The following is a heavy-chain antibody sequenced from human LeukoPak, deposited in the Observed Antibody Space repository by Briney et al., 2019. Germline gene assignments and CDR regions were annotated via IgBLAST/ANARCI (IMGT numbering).Heavy chain of an antibody. J-gene: IGHJ4*02. CDR2: ISYDGSNK. CDR3: AKDRYYYGSGHSN. D-gene: IGHD3-10*01. Sequence: PGGSLRLSCAASGFTFSSYGMHRVRQAPGKGLEWVAVISYDGSNKYYADSVKGRFTISRDNSKNTLYLQMNSLRAEDTAVYYCAKDRYYYGSGHSNWGQGTLVTVSS. CDR1: GFTFSSYG. V-gene: IGHV3-30*18.